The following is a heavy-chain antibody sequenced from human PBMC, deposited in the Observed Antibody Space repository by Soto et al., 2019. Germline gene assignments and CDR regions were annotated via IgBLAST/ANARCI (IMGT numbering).Heavy chain of an antibody. CDR2: ISGSGGTT. Sequence: EVQLLESGGDLVQPGGSLRLSCVASGLTFGSYAMNWVRQAPGEGLEWVSTISGSGGTTYYADSVKGRFTISRDNSKNTVYLQMNSLRGEDTATYYCARRAGGVSLGSRIDWYFDLWGRGTVVAVSS. V-gene: IGHV3-23*01. D-gene: IGHD3-16*02. CDR1: GLTFGSYA. CDR3: ARRAGGVSLGSRIDWYFDL. J-gene: IGHJ2*01.